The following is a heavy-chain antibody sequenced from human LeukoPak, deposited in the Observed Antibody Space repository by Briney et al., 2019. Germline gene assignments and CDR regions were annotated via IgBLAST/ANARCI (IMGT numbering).Heavy chain of an antibody. CDR2: LHSSGEA. CDR3: ATMFGESSDFDH. CDR1: GGSISAYY. V-gene: IGHV4-4*07. D-gene: IGHD3-10*02. J-gene: IGHJ4*02. Sequence: SETLSLTCVVSGGSISAYYWNWIRQPAGKGLEWIGRLHSSGEATSNPSLMSRATMSLDTSRNHFSLNLTSVTAADTAIYYCATMFGESSDFDHWGQGTLVTVSS.